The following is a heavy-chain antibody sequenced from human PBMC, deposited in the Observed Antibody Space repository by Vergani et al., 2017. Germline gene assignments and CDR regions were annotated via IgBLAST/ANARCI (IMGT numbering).Heavy chain of an antibody. CDR2: IYYSGST. CDR1: GGSISSSSYY. D-gene: IGHD2-2*01. CDR3: ARASLGYCSSTSCYPAFDI. V-gene: IGHV4-39*07. Sequence: QLLLQESGPGLVKPSETLSLTCTVSGGSISSSSYYWGWIRQPPGKGLEWIGSIYYSGSTYYNPSLKSRVTISVDTSKNQFSLKLSSMTAADTAVYYCARASLGYCSSTSCYPAFDIWGQGTMVTVSS. J-gene: IGHJ3*02.